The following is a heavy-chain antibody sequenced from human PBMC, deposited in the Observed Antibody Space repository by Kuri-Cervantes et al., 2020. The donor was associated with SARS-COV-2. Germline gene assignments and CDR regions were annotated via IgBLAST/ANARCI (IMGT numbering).Heavy chain of an antibody. J-gene: IGHJ4*02. CDR3: AKDQRYYYDSSGLGG. V-gene: IGHV3-30*02. CDR2: IRYDGSNK. D-gene: IGHD3-22*01. CDR1: GFTFSSYG. Sequence: GESLKISCAASGFTFSSYGMHWVRQAPGKGLEWVAFIRYDGSNKYYADSVKGRFTISRDNSKNTLYLQMNSLRAEDTAVYYCAKDQRYYYDSSGLGGWGQGTLVTVSS.